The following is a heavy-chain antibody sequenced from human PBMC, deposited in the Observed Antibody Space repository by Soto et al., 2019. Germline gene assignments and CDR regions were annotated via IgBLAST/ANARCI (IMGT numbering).Heavy chain of an antibody. Sequence: QLQLRESGSGLVKPSQTLSLTCAVSGGSISSGGYSWSWIRQPPGKGLEWIGYIYHSGSTYYNPSLKSRVTISVDRSKNQFSLKLSSVTAADTAVYYCARVWDGSGVDWGQGTLVTVSS. V-gene: IGHV4-30-2*01. CDR2: IYHSGST. J-gene: IGHJ4*02. CDR3: ARVWDGSGVD. D-gene: IGHD3-10*01. CDR1: GGSISSGGYS.